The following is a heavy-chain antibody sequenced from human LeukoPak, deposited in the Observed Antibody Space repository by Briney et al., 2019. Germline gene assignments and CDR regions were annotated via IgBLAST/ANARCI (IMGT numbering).Heavy chain of an antibody. J-gene: IGHJ6*02. CDR1: GGSFSGYY. CDR2: INHSGST. V-gene: IGHV4-34*01. D-gene: IGHD6-13*01. Sequence: PSETLSLTCAVYGGSFSGYYWSRVRQPPGKGLEWIGEINHSGSTNYNPSLKSRVSISVDTSKNQFSLQLSSVTAADTAVYYCARLWPPRSYSSSWWGSGLTYYGMDVWGQGTTVTVSS. CDR3: ARLWPPRSYSSSWWGSGLTYYGMDV.